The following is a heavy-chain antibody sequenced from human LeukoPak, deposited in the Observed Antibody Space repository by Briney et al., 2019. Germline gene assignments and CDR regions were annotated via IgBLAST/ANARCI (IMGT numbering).Heavy chain of an antibody. V-gene: IGHV3-30*18. Sequence: GGSLRHSCAASGFTFSSYGMHWVRQAPGKGLEWVAVISYDGSNKYYADSVKGRFTISRDNSKNTLYLQMNSLRAEDTAVYYCAKDRAVYYYDSNYGMDVWGQGTTVTVSS. CDR1: GFTFSSYG. J-gene: IGHJ6*02. CDR2: ISYDGSNK. CDR3: AKDRAVYYYDSNYGMDV. D-gene: IGHD3-22*01.